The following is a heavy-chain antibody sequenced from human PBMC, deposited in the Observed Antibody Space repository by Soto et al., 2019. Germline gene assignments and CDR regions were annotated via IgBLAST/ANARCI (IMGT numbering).Heavy chain of an antibody. CDR2: INHSGNT. Sequence: QMHLQQWGAGLLKPSETLSLTCAVYGGSFSGYYWSWIRQSPGKGLEWIGEINHSGNTNYSPSLKSRVTISVDTSKNQFSLNLSSVTAADTAVYYCARGGEYSTSFVYWGQGTLVTVSS. CDR1: GGSFSGYY. V-gene: IGHV4-34*01. D-gene: IGHD6-6*01. J-gene: IGHJ4*02. CDR3: ARGGEYSTSFVY.